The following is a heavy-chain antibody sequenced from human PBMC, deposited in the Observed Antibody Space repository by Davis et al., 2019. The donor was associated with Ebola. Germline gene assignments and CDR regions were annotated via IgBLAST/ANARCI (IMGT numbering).Heavy chain of an antibody. D-gene: IGHD3-22*01. CDR1: GYTLTDLS. Sequence: ASVKVSCKVSGYTLTDLSMHWVRQAPGKGLEWMGGLDPEDGETIYAQKFQGRVTMTEDTSTDTAYMELSSLRSEDTAVYYCARDRYSDGSGYFFEQSHWGQGTLVTVSS. V-gene: IGHV1-24*01. CDR2: LDPEDGET. J-gene: IGHJ4*02. CDR3: ARDRYSDGSGYFFEQSH.